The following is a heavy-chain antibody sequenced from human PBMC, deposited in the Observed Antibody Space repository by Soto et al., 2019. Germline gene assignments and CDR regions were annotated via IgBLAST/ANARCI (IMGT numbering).Heavy chain of an antibody. D-gene: IGHD2-15*01. CDR1: GGTFSSYA. Sequence: QVQLVQSGAEVKKPGSSVKVSCKASGGTFSSYAISWVRQAPGQGLEWMGGIIPIFGTANYAQKFQGRVTIIADESTSTAYMELSSLRSEDTAVYYCSREVVVAATGGFDPWGQGTLVTVAS. V-gene: IGHV1-69*12. CDR3: SREVVVAATGGFDP. CDR2: IIPIFGTA. J-gene: IGHJ5*02.